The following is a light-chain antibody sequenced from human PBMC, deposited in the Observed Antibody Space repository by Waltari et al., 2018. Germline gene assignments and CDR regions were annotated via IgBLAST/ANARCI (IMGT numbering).Light chain of an antibody. CDR1: QSLLHSNGYNY. CDR3: MQTLQTPFT. CDR2: LGS. V-gene: IGKV2-28*01. Sequence: DIVMTQSPLSLPVTPGEPASISCRPSQSLLHSNGYNYLDWFLQKPGQSPQFLIFLGSNRASGVPDRFSGSGSGTDFTLKISRVEADDVWVYYCMQTLQTPFTFGPGTKVDIK. J-gene: IGKJ3*01.